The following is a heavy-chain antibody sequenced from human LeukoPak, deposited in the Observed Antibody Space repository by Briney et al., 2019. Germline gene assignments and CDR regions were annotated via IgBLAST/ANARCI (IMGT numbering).Heavy chain of an antibody. V-gene: IGHV3-66*01. Sequence: GGSLRLSCAACGFTVSSNYMSWVRQAPGKGLEWVSVIYSGGSTYYADSVKGRFTISRDNSKNTLYLQMNSLRAEDTAVYYCARTPRDYDSSGYSVGHAFDIWGQGTMVTVSS. CDR1: GFTVSSNY. J-gene: IGHJ3*02. CDR3: ARTPRDYDSSGYSVGHAFDI. CDR2: IYSGGST. D-gene: IGHD3-22*01.